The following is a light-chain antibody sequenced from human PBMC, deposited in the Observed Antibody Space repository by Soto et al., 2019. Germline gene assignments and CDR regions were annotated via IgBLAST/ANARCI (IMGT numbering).Light chain of an antibody. CDR1: QSVSNDY. CDR2: GAS. CDR3: QQSGYSTIT. Sequence: EMVLPQSPGTLSLSPGDRATLSCRASQSVSNDYVAWVQQKRGQGPRLLMFGASSRATGIPDRFSGSGSGKXFTLTIYRLEPEDFAVYYCQQSGYSTITFGQGTRLEI. V-gene: IGKV3-20*01. J-gene: IGKJ5*01.